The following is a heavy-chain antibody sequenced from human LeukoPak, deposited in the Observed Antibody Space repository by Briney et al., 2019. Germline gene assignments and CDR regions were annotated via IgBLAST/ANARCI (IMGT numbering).Heavy chain of an antibody. J-gene: IGHJ5*02. CDR2: INHSGST. CDR3: ARAPYHQGSGSYWFDP. V-gene: IGHV4-34*01. D-gene: IGHD3-10*01. CDR1: GGSFSGYY. Sequence: PSETLSLTCAVYGGSFSGYYWSWIRQPPGKGQEWIAEINHSGSTNYNPSLKSRVTISVDTSKNQFSLKLSSLTAADTAVYYCARAPYHQGSGSYWFDPWGQGTLVTVSS.